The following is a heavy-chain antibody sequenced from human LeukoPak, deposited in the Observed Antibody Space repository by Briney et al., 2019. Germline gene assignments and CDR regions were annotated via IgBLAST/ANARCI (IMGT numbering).Heavy chain of an antibody. V-gene: IGHV4-4*02. CDR2: VNLQGST. J-gene: IGHJ4*02. Sequence: SGTLSLTCGVSGGSISNTNWWTWVRQPPGKGLEWIGEVNLQGSTNYNPSLKSRVAISVDKSENHIPLKLTSVTAADTAVYYCATEGGPYRPLDYSGQGTLVTVAS. CDR3: ATEGGPYRPLDY. CDR1: GGSISNTNW.